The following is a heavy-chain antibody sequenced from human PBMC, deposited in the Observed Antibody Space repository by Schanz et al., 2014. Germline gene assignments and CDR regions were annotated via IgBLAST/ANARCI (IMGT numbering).Heavy chain of an antibody. V-gene: IGHV3-23*01. D-gene: IGHD1-1*01. CDR2: IGTSGGT. J-gene: IGHJ4*02. Sequence: EVQLLESGGGLVQPGGSLKLSCAASGLIFSNYVMSWVRQAPGKGLEWVSTIGTSGGTNYAESVKGRFTISRDNSKNTLYLQMNSLRAEDTAVYFCAKKVPAYKPFDSWGQGTLVTGSS. CDR1: GLIFSNYV. CDR3: AKKVPAYKPFDS.